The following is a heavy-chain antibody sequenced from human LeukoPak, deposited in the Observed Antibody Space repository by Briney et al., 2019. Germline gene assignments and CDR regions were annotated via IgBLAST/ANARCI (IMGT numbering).Heavy chain of an antibody. Sequence: ASVKVSCKASGYTFTSYDINWVRQATGQGLEWMGRMNPNSDNTVYAQKFQGRVTMTRDTSISTAYMELSSLIVEDTAVYYCARLPVAYYYDSSGRWDDAFDIWGQGTMVTVSS. D-gene: IGHD3-22*01. J-gene: IGHJ3*02. V-gene: IGHV1-8*01. CDR2: MNPNSDNT. CDR3: ARLPVAYYYDSSGRWDDAFDI. CDR1: GYTFTSYD.